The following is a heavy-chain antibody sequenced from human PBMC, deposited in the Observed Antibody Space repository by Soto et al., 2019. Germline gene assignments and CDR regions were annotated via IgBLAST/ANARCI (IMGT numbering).Heavy chain of an antibody. D-gene: IGHD3-10*01. Sequence: EVQMLESGGGLVQPGGSLRLSCATSGFTFRSSAMTWVRQAPGKGLEWVSDISGSGGSTYYADSVKGRFTISRDNSKDTLYLQMNSLRAEDTAVYYCAKVIGPPEPASSMVRGYWYFDLWGRGTLVTVSS. CDR3: AKVIGPPEPASSMVRGYWYFDL. CDR1: GFTFRSSA. J-gene: IGHJ2*01. CDR2: ISGSGGST. V-gene: IGHV3-23*01.